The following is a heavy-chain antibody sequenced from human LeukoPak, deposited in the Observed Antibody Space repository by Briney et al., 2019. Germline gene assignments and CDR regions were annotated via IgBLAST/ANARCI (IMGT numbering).Heavy chain of an antibody. CDR3: ASNGDNTIFGVVTFDY. V-gene: IGHV4-34*01. J-gene: IGHJ4*02. CDR2: INHSGST. D-gene: IGHD3-3*01. CDR1: GGSFSGYY. Sequence: SETLSLTCAVYGGSFSGYYWSWLRQPPGKGLEWIGEINHSGSTNYNPSLKSRVTISVDTSKNQFSLKLSSVTAADTAVYYCASNGDNTIFGVVTFDYWGQGTLVTVSS.